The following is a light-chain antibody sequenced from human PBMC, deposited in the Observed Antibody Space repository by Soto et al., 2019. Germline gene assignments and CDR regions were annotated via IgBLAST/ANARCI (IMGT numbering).Light chain of an antibody. V-gene: IGKV3-20*01. Sequence: EIVLTQSPGTLSLSPGERATLSCRASQSVNSNYLAWYQQKPGQAPRLLIYGASSRATGVPDRFSGRGSGTDFTLTISRLEPEDFAVYYCQQYGSSPRTFGQGTKVEIK. J-gene: IGKJ1*01. CDR1: QSVNSNY. CDR3: QQYGSSPRT. CDR2: GAS.